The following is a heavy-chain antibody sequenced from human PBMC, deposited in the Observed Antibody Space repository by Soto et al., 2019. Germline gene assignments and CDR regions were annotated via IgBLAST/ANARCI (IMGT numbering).Heavy chain of an antibody. V-gene: IGHV2-5*01. CDR1: GFSLSTSGVG. CDR2: IYWNDDK. Sequence: SGPTRVNPTQTLRLTCTFSGFSLSTSGVGVGWIRQPPGKALEWLALIYWNDDKRYSPSLKSRLTITKDTSKNQVVLTMTNMDPVDTATYYCAHISLGVPVVAAIPPVEGAFDIWGQGTMVTVSS. D-gene: IGHD2-15*01. CDR3: AHISLGVPVVAAIPPVEGAFDI. J-gene: IGHJ3*02.